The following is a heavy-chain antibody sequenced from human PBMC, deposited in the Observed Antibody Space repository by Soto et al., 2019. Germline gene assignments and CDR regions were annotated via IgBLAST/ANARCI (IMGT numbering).Heavy chain of an antibody. CDR1: GFTFSSYS. D-gene: IGHD3-3*01. J-gene: IGHJ4*02. CDR3: ARAALTYYDFWSGYYTAFDY. CDR2: ISSSSSTI. V-gene: IGHV3-48*01. Sequence: HPGGSLRLSCAASGFTFSSYSMNWVRQAPGKGLEWVSYISSSSSTIYYADSVKGRFTISRDNAKNSLYLQMNSLRAEDTAVYYCARAALTYYDFWSGYYTAFDYWGQGTLVTVSS.